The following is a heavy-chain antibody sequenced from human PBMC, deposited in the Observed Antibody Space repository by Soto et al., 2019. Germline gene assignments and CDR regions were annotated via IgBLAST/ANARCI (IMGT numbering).Heavy chain of an antibody. CDR1: GFTFSSDG. V-gene: IGHV3-33*06. CDR2: MYYDGSDE. CDR3: AKDYSSTSYGINY. J-gene: IGHJ4*02. D-gene: IGHD6-19*01. Sequence: QVQLVESGGGVVQPGRSLRLSCAASGFTFSSDGMHWVRQAPGEGLEWVAVMYYDGSDEYYADSVKGRFTISRDNSKNTLYLQMNGLRAEDTAIYYCAKDYSSTSYGINYWGQGTLVSVSS.